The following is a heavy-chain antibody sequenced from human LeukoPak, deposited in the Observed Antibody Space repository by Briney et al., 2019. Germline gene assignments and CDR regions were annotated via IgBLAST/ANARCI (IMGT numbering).Heavy chain of an antibody. D-gene: IGHD3-9*01. CDR1: GFTFSSYW. CDR2: INTDGSTT. CDR3: ARDPSYYDILTGYYTPSYYFDY. V-gene: IGHV3-74*01. Sequence: PGGSLRLSCAASGFTFSSYWMYWVRQAPGKGLVWVSRINTDGSTTSYADSVKGRFTISRDNAKNTLYLQMNSLRADDTAVYYCARDPSYYDILTGYYTPSYYFDYWGQGTLVTVSS. J-gene: IGHJ4*02.